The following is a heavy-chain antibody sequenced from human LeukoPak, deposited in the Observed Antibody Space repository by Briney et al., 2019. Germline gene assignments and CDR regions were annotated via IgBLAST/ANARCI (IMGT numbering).Heavy chain of an antibody. V-gene: IGHV4-59*01. CDR2: IYYSGST. J-gene: IGHJ4*02. Sequence: SETLSLTCTVSGVSISTYYWSWIRQPPGKGLVGIGYIYYSGSTSYNPSLKSRVTISVDTSKNQFSLKLSAETAADTAVYLGARVAPTYNLYNFDYWGQGTLVTVSS. CDR3: ARVAPTYNLYNFDY. CDR1: GVSISTYY. D-gene: IGHD1-1*01.